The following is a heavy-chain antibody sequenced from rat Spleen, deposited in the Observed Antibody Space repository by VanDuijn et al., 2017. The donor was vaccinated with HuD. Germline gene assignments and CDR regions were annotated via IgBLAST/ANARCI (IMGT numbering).Heavy chain of an antibody. J-gene: IGHJ3*01. Sequence: EVQLVESDGGLVQPGRSLKLSCAASGFTFSDYYMAWVRQAPTKGLEWVATISYGDSSGHSSTYYRDSVKGRFTLSRDNAKSTLYLQMDSLRSEDTATYYCATQRNLNWFPYWGQGTLVTVSS. V-gene: IGHV5-29*01. CDR2: ISYGDSSGHSST. CDR1: GFTFSDYY. CDR3: ATQRNLNWFPY.